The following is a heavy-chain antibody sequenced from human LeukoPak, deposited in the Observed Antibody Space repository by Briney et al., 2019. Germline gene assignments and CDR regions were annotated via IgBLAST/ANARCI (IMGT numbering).Heavy chain of an antibody. D-gene: IGHD6-13*01. CDR1: GYTFTGYY. CDR3: ARGRGVTAAGSLGY. V-gene: IGHV3-30-3*01. Sequence: SCKASGYTFTGYYMHWVRQAPGKGLEWVAVISYDGSGKYYADSVKGRFTISRDNSKNTVYLQISSLRLEDTAVYYCARGRGVTAAGSLGYWGQGTLVTVSS. J-gene: IGHJ4*02. CDR2: ISYDGSGK.